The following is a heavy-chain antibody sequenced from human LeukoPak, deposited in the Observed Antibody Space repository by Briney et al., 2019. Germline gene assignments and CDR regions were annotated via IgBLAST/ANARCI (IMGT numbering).Heavy chain of an antibody. V-gene: IGHV3-23*01. J-gene: IGHJ4*02. CDR3: ARYAPPTTVVTRFFDY. D-gene: IGHD4-11*01. CDR1: GFTFSSYA. Sequence: GGSPRLSCAASGFTFSSYAMSWVRQAPGKGLEWVSVIGYGGGDIQYADSVKGRFTISRDNSKNTLYLQMNSLRAEDTAVYYCARYAPPTTVVTRFFDYWGQGTLVTVSS. CDR2: IGYGGGDI.